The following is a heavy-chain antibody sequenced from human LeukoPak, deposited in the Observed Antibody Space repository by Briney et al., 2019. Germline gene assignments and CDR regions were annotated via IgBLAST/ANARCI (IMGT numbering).Heavy chain of an antibody. CDR2: INHSGST. D-gene: IGHD3-10*01. V-gene: IGHV4-34*01. Sequence: SETLSLTCAVYGGSFSGYYWSWIRRPPGKGLEWIGEINHSGSTNYNPSLKSRVTISVDTSKNQFSLKLSSVTAADTAVYYCARGRITMVRGVTYYFDYWGQGTLVTVSS. CDR3: ARGRITMVRGVTYYFDY. J-gene: IGHJ4*02. CDR1: GGSFSGYY.